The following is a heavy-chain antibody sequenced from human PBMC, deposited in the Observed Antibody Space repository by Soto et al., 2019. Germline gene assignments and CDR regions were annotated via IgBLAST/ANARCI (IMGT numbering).Heavy chain of an antibody. V-gene: IGHV4-61*01. Sequence: SETLSLTCTVSGDSVTSVSDYWSWIRQPPGKGLEWIGYIYYSGSADYNPSLGSRVTSSIDTSKNQFSLKLTSVTAADTAVYYCARGVGFGYYYYHMDLWGQGTTVTVSS. J-gene: IGHJ6*02. CDR3: ARGVGFGYYYYHMDL. CDR1: GDSVTSVSDY. D-gene: IGHD3-10*01. CDR2: IYYSGSA.